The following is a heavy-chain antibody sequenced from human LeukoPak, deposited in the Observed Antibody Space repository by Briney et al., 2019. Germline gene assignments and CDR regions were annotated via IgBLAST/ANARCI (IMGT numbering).Heavy chain of an antibody. J-gene: IGHJ5*02. CDR1: GGSISSGDYY. V-gene: IGHV4-30-4*01. CDR2: IYYSGST. CDR3: AGEEGLYNWFGP. Sequence: SETLSLTCTVSGGSISSGDYYWSWIRQPPGKGLEWIGYIYYSGSTYYNPSLKSRVTISVDTSKNQFSLKLSSVTAADTAVYYCAGEEGLYNWFGPWGQGTLVTVSS.